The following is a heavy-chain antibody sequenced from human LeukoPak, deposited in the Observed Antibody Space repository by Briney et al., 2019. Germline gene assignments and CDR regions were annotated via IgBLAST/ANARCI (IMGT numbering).Heavy chain of an antibody. D-gene: IGHD1-26*01. CDR2: IKSKTEGGTT. J-gene: IGHJ4*02. V-gene: IGHV3-15*01. CDR1: GFTFSSYE. Sequence: GGSLRLSCAASGFTFSSYEMNWVRQAPGKGLEWVGRIKSKTEGGTTDYAAPVKGRFTISRDDSKNTVYLQMNSLKTEDTAVYYCTSEDQGGFDYWGQGTLVTVSS. CDR3: TSEDQGGFDY.